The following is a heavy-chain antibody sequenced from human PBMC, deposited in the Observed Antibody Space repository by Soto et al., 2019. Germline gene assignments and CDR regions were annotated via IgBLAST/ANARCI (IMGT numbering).Heavy chain of an antibody. CDR2: ISYDGSNK. CDR3: ARVPSSSGRAHFDY. D-gene: IGHD2-15*01. V-gene: IGHV3-30-3*01. Sequence: GGSLRLSCAASGFTFISYAMHWVRQAPGKGLEWVAVISYDGSNKYYADSVKGRFTISRDNSKNTLYLQMNSLRAEDTAVYYCARVPSSSGRAHFDYWGQGTLVTVSS. J-gene: IGHJ4*02. CDR1: GFTFISYA.